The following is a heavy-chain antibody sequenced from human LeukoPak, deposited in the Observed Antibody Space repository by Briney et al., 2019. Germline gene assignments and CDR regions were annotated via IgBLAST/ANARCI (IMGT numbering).Heavy chain of an antibody. CDR2: IYDGGGT. D-gene: IGHD1-26*01. CDR1: GFIVSSNY. V-gene: IGHV3-66*01. Sequence: GGSLRLSCVVSGFIVSSNYMNWVRQAPGKGLEWVSVIYDGGGTNYADSVKGRFSISRDNAKNTLYLQMNSLRAEDTAVYYCARGQEWEPLGYWGQGTLVTVSS. CDR3: ARGQEWEPLGY. J-gene: IGHJ4*02.